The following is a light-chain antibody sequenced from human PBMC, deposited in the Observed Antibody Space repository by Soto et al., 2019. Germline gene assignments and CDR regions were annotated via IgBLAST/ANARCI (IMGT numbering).Light chain of an antibody. CDR1: QSVSSSY. V-gene: IGKV3-20*01. CDR2: GAS. CDR3: QQYGGSSLII. Sequence: ETVLTQSPGTLSLSPGERVTLSCRTSQSVSSSYLAWYQQKPGQAPRLLMYGASNMASGIPDRFSGSGSGTDFTLTISRLEPEDFAVYYCQQYGGSSLIIFGQGTRLEIK. J-gene: IGKJ5*01.